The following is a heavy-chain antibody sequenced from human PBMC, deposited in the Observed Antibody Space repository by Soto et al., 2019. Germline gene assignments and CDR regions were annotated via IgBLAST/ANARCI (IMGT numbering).Heavy chain of an antibody. V-gene: IGHV1-18*01. D-gene: IGHD3-22*01. Sequence: ASVKVSCKASGYTFTNYGINWVRQAPGQGLERMGWISAYNGNTNYAQKLQGRVTITTDTSTSTAYMELRSLRSDDTVVYYCAGYYYDSSGYLKLDYWGQGTLVTVSS. J-gene: IGHJ4*02. CDR3: AGYYYDSSGYLKLDY. CDR1: GYTFTNYG. CDR2: ISAYNGNT.